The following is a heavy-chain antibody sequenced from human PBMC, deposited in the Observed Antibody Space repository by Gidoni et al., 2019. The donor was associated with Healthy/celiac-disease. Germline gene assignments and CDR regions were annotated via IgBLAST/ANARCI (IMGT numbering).Heavy chain of an antibody. CDR3: ATVRGGSYGHYYYYGMDV. J-gene: IGHJ6*02. D-gene: IGHD1-26*01. CDR2: IIPIFGTA. V-gene: IGHV1-69*06. CDR1: GGPFSSYA. Sequence: QVQLVQSGAEVKKPGSSVKVSCKASGGPFSSYAISWVRQAPGQGLAWMGGIIPIFGTANYAQKFQGRVTITADKSTSTAYMELSSLRSEDTAVYYCATVRGGSYGHYYYYGMDVWGQGTTVTVSS.